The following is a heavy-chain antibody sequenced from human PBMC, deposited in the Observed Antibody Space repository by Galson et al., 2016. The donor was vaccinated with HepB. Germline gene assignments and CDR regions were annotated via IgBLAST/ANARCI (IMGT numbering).Heavy chain of an antibody. CDR3: ARIDSIVRTTRAYDY. Sequence: SVKVSCKASGYTFTSYYMHWVRQAPGQGLEWMGIINPSGGSTSFAQKFQGRVTMTRDTSTSTVYMEMSSLRSEDTAVYYCARIDSIVRTTRAYDYWGQGTLVTVSS. CDR1: GYTFTSYY. D-gene: IGHD1-26*01. J-gene: IGHJ4*02. CDR2: INPSGGST. V-gene: IGHV1-46*01.